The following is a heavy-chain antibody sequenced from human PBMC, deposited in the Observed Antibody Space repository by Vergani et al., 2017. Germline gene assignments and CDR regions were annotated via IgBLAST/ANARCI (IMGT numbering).Heavy chain of an antibody. D-gene: IGHD3-10*01. Sequence: QVQLVESGGGVVQPGGSLRLSCIGSGYTFGHFDMHWVRQAPGKGLEWVAFIRFDGSNKYYGDSVNGRFIISRDNSKNTLDLRMNSLRTDDTAIYYCAKDRPTNMFRGAYGMDVWGQGTTVTVSS. V-gene: IGHV3-30*02. CDR3: AKDRPTNMFRGAYGMDV. CDR1: GYTFGHFD. J-gene: IGHJ6*02. CDR2: IRFDGSNK.